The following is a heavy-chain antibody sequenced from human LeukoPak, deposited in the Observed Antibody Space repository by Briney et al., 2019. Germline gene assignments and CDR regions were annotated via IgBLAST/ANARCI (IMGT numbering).Heavy chain of an antibody. CDR3: ARDFTPEWFDIH. Sequence: PGGSLRLSCVASGLAFSSYSMHWVRQAPGKGLEWVGVISYDGSDEYYTDSVKGRFTISRDNFKNTVYLQMNSLRADDTDVYYCARDFTPEWFDIHWGQGTLVTVS. J-gene: IGHJ4*02. CDR2: ISYDGSDE. V-gene: IGHV3-30*04. CDR1: GLAFSSYS. D-gene: IGHD3-3*01.